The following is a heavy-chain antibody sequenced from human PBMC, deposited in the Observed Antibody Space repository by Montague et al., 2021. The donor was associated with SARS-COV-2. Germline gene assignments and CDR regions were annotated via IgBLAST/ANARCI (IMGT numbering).Heavy chain of an antibody. CDR1: GGSIRSYY. Sequence: SETLSLTCTVSGGSIRSYYWSWIRQTPGKGLEWIGYIYYDGSTNYNPSLKSQVTISVDTSKNHFSLNMASVTAADTAVYYCARTSKLRESSSGNYYYHAMDVWGQGTTVTVSS. J-gene: IGHJ6*02. CDR3: ARTSKLRESSSGNYYYHAMDV. V-gene: IGHV4-59*08. D-gene: IGHD3-16*01. CDR2: IYYDGST.